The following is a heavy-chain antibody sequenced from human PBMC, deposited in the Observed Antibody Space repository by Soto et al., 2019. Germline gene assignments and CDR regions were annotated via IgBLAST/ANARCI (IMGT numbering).Heavy chain of an antibody. J-gene: IGHJ4*02. CDR1: GFIFRSFW. Sequence: GGSLRLSCAASGFIFRSFWMSWVRQAPGKGLEWVANIKQDGTEKNYLDSVKGRFTISRDNAKNSLYLQMNSLRAEDTAVYYCTLHEFDYWGQGTLVTVSS. CDR2: IKQDGTEK. CDR3: TLHEFDY. V-gene: IGHV3-7*05.